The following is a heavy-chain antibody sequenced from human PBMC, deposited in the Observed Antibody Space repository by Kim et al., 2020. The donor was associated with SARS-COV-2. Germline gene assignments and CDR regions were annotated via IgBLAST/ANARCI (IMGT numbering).Heavy chain of an antibody. Sequence: SETLSLTCAVYGGSFSGYYWSWIRQPPGKGLEWIGEINHSGSTNYNPSLKSRVTISVDTSKNQFSLKLSSVTAADTAVYYCARGSLGLSRDKYYYGSGSYLGAIYYYYYGMDVWGQGTTVTVSS. D-gene: IGHD3-10*01. CDR1: GGSFSGYY. V-gene: IGHV4-34*01. CDR3: ARGSLGLSRDKYYYGSGSYLGAIYYYYYGMDV. CDR2: INHSGST. J-gene: IGHJ6*02.